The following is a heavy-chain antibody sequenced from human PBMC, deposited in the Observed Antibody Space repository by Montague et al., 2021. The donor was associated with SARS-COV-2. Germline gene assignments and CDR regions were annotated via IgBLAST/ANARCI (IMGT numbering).Heavy chain of an antibody. D-gene: IGHD3-10*01. V-gene: IGHV3-30*04. CDR3: ARRDQYGSGTNGLLQY. CDR1: GFTFSTHA. CDR2: ISYDGVEK. Sequence: SLRLSCAASGFTFSTHAMHWVRQAPGKGLEWVAVISYDGVEKYYADSVKGRFTISRDNSKNTLYLQMNSLTTEDTAVFYCARRDQYGSGTNGLLQYRGQGILVTVSS. J-gene: IGHJ4*02.